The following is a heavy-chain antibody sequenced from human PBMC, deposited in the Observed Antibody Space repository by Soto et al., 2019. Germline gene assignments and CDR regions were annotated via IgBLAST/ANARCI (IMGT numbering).Heavy chain of an antibody. CDR1: GDSVSSNSAA. CDR2: TYYRSKWYN. CDR3: ARDFHSSPLKAFDI. V-gene: IGHV6-1*01. J-gene: IGHJ3*02. D-gene: IGHD6-13*01. Sequence: SQTLSLTCAISGDSVSSNSAAWNWIRQSPSRGLEWLGRTYYRSKWYNDYAVSVKSRITINPDTTKNQFSLPLNSVTPEDTAVYYCARDFHSSPLKAFDIWAKGQWSPSPQ.